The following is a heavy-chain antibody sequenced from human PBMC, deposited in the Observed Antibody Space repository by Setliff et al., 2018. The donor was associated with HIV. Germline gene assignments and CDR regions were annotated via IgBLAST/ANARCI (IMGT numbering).Heavy chain of an antibody. CDR3: AREWVSSSQSSCAFDI. CDR2: INPNSGGT. V-gene: IGHV1-2*02. Sequence: ASVKVSCKASGYTVTGYYIHWVRQAPGQGLQWMGWINPNSGGTNYAQKFQGRVTMTRDTSISTAYMELSRLRSDDTAVYYCAREWVSSSQSSCAFDIWGQGTMVTVSS. D-gene: IGHD6-6*01. CDR1: GYTVTGYY. J-gene: IGHJ3*02.